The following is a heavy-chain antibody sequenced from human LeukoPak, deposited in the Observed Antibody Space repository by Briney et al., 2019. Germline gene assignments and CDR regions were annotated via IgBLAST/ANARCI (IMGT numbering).Heavy chain of an antibody. CDR2: IRSKANSYAT. CDR1: GFTFSGSA. CDR3: SRVSIAVAVDYYMDV. D-gene: IGHD6-19*01. J-gene: IGHJ6*03. Sequence: GGSLRLSCAASGFTFSGSAMHWVRQASGKGLEWVGRIRSKANSYATAYAASVKGRFTISRDDSKNTAYLQMNSLKTEDTAVYYCSRVSIAVAVDYYMDVWGKGTTVTVSS. V-gene: IGHV3-73*01.